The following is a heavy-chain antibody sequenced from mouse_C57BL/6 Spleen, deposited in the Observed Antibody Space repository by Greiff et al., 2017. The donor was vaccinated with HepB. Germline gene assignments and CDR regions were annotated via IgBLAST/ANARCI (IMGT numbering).Heavy chain of an antibody. CDR1: GYSITSGYY. Sequence: ESGPGLVKPSQSLSLTCSVPGYSITSGYYWNWIRQFPGNKLEWMGYISYDGSNNYNPSLKNRISITRDTSKNQFFLKLNSVTTEDTATYYCARDNYDYDGWYFDVWGTGTTVTVSS. V-gene: IGHV3-6*01. CDR3: ARDNYDYDGWYFDV. J-gene: IGHJ1*03. D-gene: IGHD2-4*01. CDR2: ISYDGSN.